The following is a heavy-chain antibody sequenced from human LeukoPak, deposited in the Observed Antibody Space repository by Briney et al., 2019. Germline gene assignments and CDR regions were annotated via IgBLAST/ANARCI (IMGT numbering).Heavy chain of an antibody. CDR3: ARDYYDSSGYYYLNWFDP. D-gene: IGHD3-22*01. CDR2: IIPIFGTA. J-gene: IGHJ5*02. V-gene: IGHV1-69*01. CDR1: GGTFSGYA. Sequence: SVKVSCKASGGTFSGYAISWVRQAPGQGLEWMGGIIPIFGTANYAQKFQGRVTITADESTSTAYMELSSLRSEDTAVYYCARDYYDSSGYYYLNWFDPWGQGTLVTVSS.